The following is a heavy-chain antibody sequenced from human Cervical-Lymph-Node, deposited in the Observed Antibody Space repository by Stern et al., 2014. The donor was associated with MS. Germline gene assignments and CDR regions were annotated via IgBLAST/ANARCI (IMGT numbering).Heavy chain of an antibody. J-gene: IGHJ3*02. V-gene: IGHV1-8*01. D-gene: IGHD4-11*01. CDR2: MKPSSGDT. CDR3: ARDDSRTAFDI. CDR1: GYTFRSFD. Sequence: VQLVESGAEEKKPGASVKVSCRGSGYTFRSFDINWVRQAAGQGLEWMGWMKPSSGDTGYAKEFQDRITMTRDTSINTAYMELSSLRSQDTAVYYCARDDSRTAFDIWGQGTMVTVSS.